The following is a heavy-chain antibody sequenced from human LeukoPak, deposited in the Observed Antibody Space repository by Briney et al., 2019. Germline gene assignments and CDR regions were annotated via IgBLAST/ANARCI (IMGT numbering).Heavy chain of an antibody. Sequence: ASVKVSCKASGYASTSYYMHWVRQAPGQGLEWMGIINPSGGSTSYAQKFQGRVTMTRDTSTSTVYMELSSLRSEDTAVYYCARYYGGNSGVDYWGQGTLVTVSS. CDR3: ARYYGGNSGVDY. CDR1: GYASTSYY. D-gene: IGHD4-23*01. V-gene: IGHV1-46*01. CDR2: INPSGGST. J-gene: IGHJ4*02.